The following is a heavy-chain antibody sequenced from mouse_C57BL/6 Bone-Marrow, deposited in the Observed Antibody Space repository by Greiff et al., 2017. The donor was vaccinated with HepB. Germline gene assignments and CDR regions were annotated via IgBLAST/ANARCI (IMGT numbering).Heavy chain of an antibody. Sequence: QVQLQQPGAELVKPGASVKLSCKASGYTFTSYWMHRVKQRPGRGLGWIGRIDPNSGCTKYNEKFKSKTTLTVDKPSSTTYMQLLSLTSEDSAVHYCARPVVGGDFDYWGQGTTLTVSS. CDR3: ARPVVGGDFDY. J-gene: IGHJ2*01. CDR1: GYTFTSYW. V-gene: IGHV1-72*01. CDR2: IDPNSGCT. D-gene: IGHD1-1*01.